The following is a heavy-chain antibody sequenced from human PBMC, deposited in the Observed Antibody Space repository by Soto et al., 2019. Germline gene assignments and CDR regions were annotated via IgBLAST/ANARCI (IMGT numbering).Heavy chain of an antibody. V-gene: IGHV3-23*01. Sequence: EEELLESGGGLVQPGGSLRLSCAASGFTLSTYGMTWVRPAPGKGLEWVSAITGTGGNTYYVDSMKGRFTVSRDNSKNMLYLQVNSLRAEDTAVYYCARIRGYYYGLDLWGQGTTVTVSS. CDR2: ITGTGGNT. CDR3: ARIRGYYYGLDL. J-gene: IGHJ6*02. CDR1: GFTLSTYG.